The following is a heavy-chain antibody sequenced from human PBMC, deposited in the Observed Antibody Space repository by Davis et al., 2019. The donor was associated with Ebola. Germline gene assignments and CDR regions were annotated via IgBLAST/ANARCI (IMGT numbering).Heavy chain of an antibody. CDR1: GGSFSGYY. Sequence: ETLSLTCAVYGGSFSGYYWSWIRQPPGKGLEWVANIKQDGSEKYYVDSVKGRFTISRDNAKNSLYLQMNSLRAEDTAVYYCARDIQWLVHWGQGTLVTVSS. CDR3: ARDIQWLVH. J-gene: IGHJ4*02. CDR2: IKQDGSEK. D-gene: IGHD6-19*01. V-gene: IGHV3-7*01.